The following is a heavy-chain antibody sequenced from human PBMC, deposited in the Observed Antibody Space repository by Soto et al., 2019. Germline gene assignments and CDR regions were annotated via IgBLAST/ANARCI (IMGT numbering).Heavy chain of an antibody. J-gene: IGHJ4*02. CDR1: GFTFSSYA. CDR2: ISYDGSNK. CDR3: AREHASYYFDY. V-gene: IGHV3-30-3*01. Sequence: QVQLVESGGGVVQPGRSLRLSCAASGFTFSSYAMHWVRQAPGKGLEWVAVISYDGSNKYYADSVKGRFTISRDNSKNTLYLQMNSLRAEDTAVYYCAREHASYYFDYWSQGTLVTVSS. D-gene: IGHD2-2*01.